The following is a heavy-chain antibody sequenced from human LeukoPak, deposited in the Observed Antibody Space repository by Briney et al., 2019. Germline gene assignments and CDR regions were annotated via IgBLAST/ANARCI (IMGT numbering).Heavy chain of an antibody. Sequence: SETLSLTCSVSGGSASSYYWSWIRQSPGKGLEWIGYIHNSGRTNYNPSLKSRVTGFVDTSKNQVSLRLSSVTAADTAVYYCARHGTISSESYFDYWGQGALVTVSS. D-gene: IGHD1-14*01. CDR1: GGSASSYY. CDR2: IHNSGRT. J-gene: IGHJ4*02. V-gene: IGHV4-59*08. CDR3: ARHGTISSESYFDY.